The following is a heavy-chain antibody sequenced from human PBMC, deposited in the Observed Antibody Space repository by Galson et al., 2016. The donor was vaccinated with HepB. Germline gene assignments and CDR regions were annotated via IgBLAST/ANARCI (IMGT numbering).Heavy chain of an antibody. CDR2: ISSDGSNK. D-gene: IGHD3-16*02. J-gene: IGHJ6*02. Sequence: LRLSCAASGFRFSSYGMHWVRQAPGKGLEWVAVISSDGSNKYYADSVKGRFTISRDSSKNTLSLQMNSLRAEDAAIYYCARDINDYVWGSYRPTANFYGMDVWGQGTTVTVSS. CDR3: ARDINDYVWGSYRPTANFYGMDV. CDR1: GFRFSSYG. V-gene: IGHV3-30*03.